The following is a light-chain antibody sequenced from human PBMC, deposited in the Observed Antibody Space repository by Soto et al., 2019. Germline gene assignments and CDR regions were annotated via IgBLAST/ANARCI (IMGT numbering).Light chain of an antibody. V-gene: IGLV2-14*01. CDR2: DAT. J-gene: IGLJ1*01. CDR3: PSFKTDNLFV. CDR1: SSDIGASNF. Sequence: QSALTQPASVSGSPGQSITVSCTGTSSDIGASNFVSWYQHLPGRAPKVIIYDATNRPSGVSDRFSGSKAGNKASLTISGLKAGDEAEYFCPSFKTDNLFVFSTGTEVTVL.